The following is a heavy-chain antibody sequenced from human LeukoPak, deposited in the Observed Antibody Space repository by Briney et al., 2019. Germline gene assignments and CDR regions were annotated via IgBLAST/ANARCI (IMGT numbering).Heavy chain of an antibody. CDR2: ISSSGSTI. Sequence: PGGSLRLSCAASGFTFSSYEMNWVRQAPGKGLEWVSYISSSGSTIYYADSVKGRFTISRDNAKNSLHLQMNSLRADDTAVYFCARAKYDSSGFYARAGAFDIWGQGTTVTVSS. J-gene: IGHJ3*02. V-gene: IGHV3-48*03. CDR1: GFTFSSYE. D-gene: IGHD3-22*01. CDR3: ARAKYDSSGFYARAGAFDI.